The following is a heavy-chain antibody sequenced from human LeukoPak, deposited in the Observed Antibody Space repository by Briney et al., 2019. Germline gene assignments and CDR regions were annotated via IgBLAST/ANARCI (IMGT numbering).Heavy chain of an antibody. CDR1: GGSISSYY. CDR2: IYYSGST. V-gene: IGHV4-59*01. CDR3: ARGRPDYFDY. Sequence: SETLSLTCTVSGGSISSYYWSWIRQPPGKGLEWIGYIYYSGSTNYNPSLKSRVTISVDTSKNQFSLKLSSVIAADTAVYYCARGRPDYFDYWGQGTLVTVSS. J-gene: IGHJ4*02.